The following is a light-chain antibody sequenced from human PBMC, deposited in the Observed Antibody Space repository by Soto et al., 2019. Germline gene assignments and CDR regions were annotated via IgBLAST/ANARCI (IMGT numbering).Light chain of an antibody. CDR3: QQRSNWPLYT. V-gene: IGKV3-11*01. CDR2: DAS. CDR1: QSVSSY. Sequence: EIVLTQSPATLSLSPGERATLSCRASQSVSSYLAWYQQKPGQAPRLLIYDASNRATGIPARFSGSGSGTDFTLTIRSLEPEDFVVYYCQQRSNWPLYTFGQGTKLEIK. J-gene: IGKJ2*01.